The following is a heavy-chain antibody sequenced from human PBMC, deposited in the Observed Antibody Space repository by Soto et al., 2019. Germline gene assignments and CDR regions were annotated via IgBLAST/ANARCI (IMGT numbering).Heavy chain of an antibody. J-gene: IGHJ4*02. CDR3: ARGTAAMATDY. CDR1: GGTFSSYA. D-gene: IGHD5-18*01. V-gene: IGHV1-69*13. Sequence: GASVKVSCKAAGGTFSSYAISWVRQAPGQGLEWMGGIIPIFGTANYAQKFQGRVTITADESTSTAYMELSSLRSEDTAVYYCARGTAAMATDYWGQGTLVTVYS. CDR2: IIPIFGTA.